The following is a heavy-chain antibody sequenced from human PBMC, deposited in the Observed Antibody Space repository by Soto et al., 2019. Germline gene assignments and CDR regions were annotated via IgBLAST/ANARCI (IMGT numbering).Heavy chain of an antibody. CDR3: AKCITALGPIDY. J-gene: IGHJ4*02. CDR2: IYHSGST. Sequence: SETLSLTCAVSGGSISSGNWWSWVRQPPGKGLEWIGEIYHSGSTNYNPSLKSRVTISLDKSKNQFSLKLSSVTAADTAAYYCAKCITALGPIDYWGQGTLVTVSS. CDR1: GGSISSGNW. D-gene: IGHD6-6*01. V-gene: IGHV4-4*02.